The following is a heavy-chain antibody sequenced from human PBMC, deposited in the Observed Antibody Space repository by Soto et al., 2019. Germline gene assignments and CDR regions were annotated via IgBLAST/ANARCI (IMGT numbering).Heavy chain of an antibody. CDR1: GFTFSSYW. J-gene: IGHJ6*02. Sequence: GGSLRLSCAASGFTFSSYWMSWVRQAPGKGLEWVANIKQDGSEKYYVDSVKGRFTISRDNSKKTLFLQLTSLRVDDTAVYYCVKDLNYDFWSGYNYYALEIWGQGTTVTVSS. V-gene: IGHV3-7*03. D-gene: IGHD3-3*01. CDR3: VKDLNYDFWSGYNYYALEI. CDR2: IKQDGSEK.